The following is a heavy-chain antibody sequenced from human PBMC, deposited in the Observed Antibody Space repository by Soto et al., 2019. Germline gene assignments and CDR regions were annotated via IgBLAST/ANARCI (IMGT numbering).Heavy chain of an antibody. CDR2: IYYSGST. J-gene: IGHJ4*02. Sequence: SETLSLTCTVSGGSISSGDYYWSWIRQPPGKGLEWIGYIYYSGSTYYNPSLKSRVTISVDTSKNQFSLKLSSVTAADTAVYYCARERVDTAMADSDYWGQGTLVTVSS. V-gene: IGHV4-30-4*01. D-gene: IGHD5-18*01. CDR1: GGSISSGDYY. CDR3: ARERVDTAMADSDY.